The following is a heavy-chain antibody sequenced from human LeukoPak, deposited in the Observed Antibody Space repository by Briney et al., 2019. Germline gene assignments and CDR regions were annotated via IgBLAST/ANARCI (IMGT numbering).Heavy chain of an antibody. CDR3: ARDIAAAGTLGY. CDR2: TIPILGIA. V-gene: IGHV1-69*04. Sequence: SVKVSCKASGGTFSSYAISWVRQAPGQGLEWMGRTIPILGIANYAQKFQGRVTITADKSTSTAYMELSSLRSEDTAVYYCARDIAAAGTLGYWGQGTLVTVSS. D-gene: IGHD6-13*01. CDR1: GGTFSSYA. J-gene: IGHJ4*02.